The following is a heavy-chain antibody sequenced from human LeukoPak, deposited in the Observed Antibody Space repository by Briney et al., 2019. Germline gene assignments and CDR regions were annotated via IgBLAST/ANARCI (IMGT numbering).Heavy chain of an antibody. CDR1: GFNFSDYG. D-gene: IGHD3-10*01. J-gene: IGHJ6*02. CDR3: AKPCYSGSGIYGGMDV. CDR2: TSNDGSRK. V-gene: IGHV3-30*18. Sequence: PGRSLRLSCAASGFNFSDYGMHWVRQAPGKGLDWVAVTSNDGSRKYHADSVKGRFTISRDNSKNTLYLQMNSLGAEDTAVYYCAKPCYSGSGIYGGMDVWGQGATVTVSS.